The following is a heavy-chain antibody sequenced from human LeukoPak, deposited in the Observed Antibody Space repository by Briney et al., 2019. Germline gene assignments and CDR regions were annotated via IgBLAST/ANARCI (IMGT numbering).Heavy chain of an antibody. J-gene: IGHJ4*02. CDR2: IYTGGST. Sequence: GGSLRLSCAASGFTVSSNYMSWVRQAPGKGLEWVSVIYTGGSTYYADSVKGRFTISRDNSKNTLYLQMNSLRAEDTAVYYCARDKGGNYFDYWGQGALVTVSS. V-gene: IGHV3-53*01. CDR3: ARDKGGNYFDY. CDR1: GFTVSSNY.